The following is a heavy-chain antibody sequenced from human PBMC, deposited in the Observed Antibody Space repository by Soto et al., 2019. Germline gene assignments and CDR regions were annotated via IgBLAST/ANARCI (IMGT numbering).Heavy chain of an antibody. CDR3: ARDRQWLAYFDF. CDR2: ISYDGSSK. J-gene: IGHJ4*02. V-gene: IGHV3-30*03. D-gene: IGHD6-19*01. Sequence: QVQLVESGGGVVQPGRSLTLSCAASGFTFNTYGMHWVRQDPDTGLEWVEVISYDGSSKYYGDSVKGRFTISRDNSQNTLYLHMYSLRPEDTAVYYCARDRQWLAYFDFWGQGTLVTFSS. CDR1: GFTFNTYG.